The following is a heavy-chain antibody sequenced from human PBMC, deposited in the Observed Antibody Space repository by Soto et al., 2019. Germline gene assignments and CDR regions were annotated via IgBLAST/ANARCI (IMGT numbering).Heavy chain of an antibody. D-gene: IGHD6-13*01. CDR2: TYYRSKWYN. V-gene: IGHV6-1*01. J-gene: IGHJ6*02. CDR3: ARYSSSWYYYYGMDV. Sequence: WVRQAPGRGLEWLGRTYYRSKWYNDYAVSVKSRITINPDTSKNQFSLQLNSVTPEDTAVYYCARYSSSWYYYYGMDVWGQGTTVTLSS.